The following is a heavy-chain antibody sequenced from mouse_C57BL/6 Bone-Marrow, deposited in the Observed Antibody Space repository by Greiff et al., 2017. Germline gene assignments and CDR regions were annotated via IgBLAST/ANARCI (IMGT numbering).Heavy chain of an antibody. V-gene: IGHV1-9*01. J-gene: IGHJ3*01. CDR2: ILPGSGST. CDR3: ARGGPWFAY. CDR1: GYTFTSYW. Sequence: QVQLQQPGAELVMPGASVKLSCKASGYTFTSYWMHWVKQRPGHGLEWIGEILPGSGSTNYNEKFKGKATFTADTSSNTAYMQLSSLTTEDSAIYYCARGGPWFAYWGQGTLVTVSA.